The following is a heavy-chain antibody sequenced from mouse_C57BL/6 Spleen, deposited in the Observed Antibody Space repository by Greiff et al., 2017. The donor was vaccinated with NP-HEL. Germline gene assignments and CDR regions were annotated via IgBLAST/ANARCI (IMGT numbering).Heavy chain of an antibody. D-gene: IGHD2-5*01. Sequence: VQLQQPGAELVMPGASVKMSCKASGYTFTSYWMPWVKQRPGQGLEWIGDIYPSNGCTNYNEKFKGKATLTVDKSSSTAYMQLSSLTSEDSAVYYCARKIYSNYWYFGVWGTGTTVTASS. CDR1: GYTFTSYW. CDR3: ARKIYSNYWYFGV. V-gene: IGHV1-69*01. J-gene: IGHJ1*03. CDR2: IYPSNGCT.